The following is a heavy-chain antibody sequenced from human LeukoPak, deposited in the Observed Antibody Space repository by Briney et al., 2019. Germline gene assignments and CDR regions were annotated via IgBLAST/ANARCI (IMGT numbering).Heavy chain of an antibody. CDR1: GGSVRSGNYL. J-gene: IGHJ6*02. Sequence: PSETLSLTCTVSGGSVRSGNYLWSWIRQSPGKGLEWIGYIYFRGNTKYSPALESRVTISEDPSKNQFSLRLTSLTAADTAVYYCARVDWWFDIMTGWPAITNNGMDVWAKGPRSSSP. D-gene: IGHD3-9*01. V-gene: IGHV4-61*01. CDR3: ARVDWWFDIMTGWPAITNNGMDV. CDR2: IYFRGNT.